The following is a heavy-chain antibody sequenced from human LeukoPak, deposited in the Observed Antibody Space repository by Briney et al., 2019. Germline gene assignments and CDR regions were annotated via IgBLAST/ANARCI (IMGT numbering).Heavy chain of an antibody. J-gene: IGHJ4*02. D-gene: IGHD4-11*01. V-gene: IGHV5-51*03. CDR1: GYSFTSYW. Sequence: KPGESLNISCKGSGYSFTSYWIGWVRQMPGEGLEWMVIIYPGDSDTRYSPSFQGQVTISADKSISTAHLQWSSLKASDTDMYYCASRSNYGYFDYWGQGTLVTVSS. CDR3: ASRSNYGYFDY. CDR2: IYPGDSDT.